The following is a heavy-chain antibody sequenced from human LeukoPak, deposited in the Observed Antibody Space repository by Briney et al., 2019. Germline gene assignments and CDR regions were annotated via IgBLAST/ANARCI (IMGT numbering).Heavy chain of an antibody. CDR2: IYYSGST. CDR1: GGSISSYY. CDR3: ARLPGLYYYYGMDV. J-gene: IGHJ6*02. D-gene: IGHD5-12*01. Sequence: PSETLSLTCTVSGGSISSYYWSWIRQPPGKGLEWIGYIYYSGSTNYNPSLKSRVTISVDTSKNQFSLKLSSVSAADTAVYYCARLPGLYYYYGMDVWGQGTTVTVSS. V-gene: IGHV4-59*08.